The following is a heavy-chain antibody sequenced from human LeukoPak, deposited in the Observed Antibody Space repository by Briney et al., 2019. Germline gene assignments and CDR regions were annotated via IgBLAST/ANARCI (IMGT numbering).Heavy chain of an antibody. CDR2: INPNSGGT. CDR1: GYTFTGYY. V-gene: IGHV1-2*06. CDR3: ARVHRVRTSAGNAFDI. J-gene: IGHJ3*02. Sequence: AASVKVSCKASGYTFTGYYMHWLRQAPGQGLEWVGRINPNSGGTNYAQKFQGRVTMTRDTSISTAYMELSRLRSDDTAVYYCARVHRVRTSAGNAFDIWGQGTMVTVSS. D-gene: IGHD1-1*01.